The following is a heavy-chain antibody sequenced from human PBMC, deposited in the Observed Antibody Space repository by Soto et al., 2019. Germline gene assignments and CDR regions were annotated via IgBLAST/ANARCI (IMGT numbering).Heavy chain of an antibody. CDR1: GGSISSYY. CDR2: IYYSGST. V-gene: IGHV4-59*01. J-gene: IGHJ4*02. CDR3: ARGGSGYYFDY. Sequence: QVQLQESGPGLVKPSETLSLTCTVSGGSISSYYWSWIRQPPGKGLEWIGYIYYSGSTNYNPSLNSRVTISVDTSKNQFSLKLSSVTAADTAVYYCARGGSGYYFDYWGQGTLVTVSS. D-gene: IGHD3-10*01.